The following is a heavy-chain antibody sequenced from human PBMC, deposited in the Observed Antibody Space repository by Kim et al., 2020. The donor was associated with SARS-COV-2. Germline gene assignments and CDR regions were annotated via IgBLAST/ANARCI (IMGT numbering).Heavy chain of an antibody. Sequence: SETLSLTCTVSGGSISSYYWSWIRQPPGKGLEWIGYIYYSGSTNYNPSLKSRVTISVDTSKNQFSLKLSSVTAADTAVYYCARVRLLGEFPLFDPWGQGTLVTVSS. J-gene: IGHJ5*02. CDR1: GGSISSYY. CDR3: ARVRLLGEFPLFDP. CDR2: IYYSGST. V-gene: IGHV4-59*01. D-gene: IGHD3-16*01.